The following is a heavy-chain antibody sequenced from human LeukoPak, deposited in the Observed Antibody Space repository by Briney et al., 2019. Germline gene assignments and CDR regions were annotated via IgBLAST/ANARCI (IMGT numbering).Heavy chain of an antibody. CDR2: IRYNSGGT. Sequence: ASVTVSCAASGYTFSGYYIHWARQAPGQGLEWMGWIRYNSGGTNYAQKFQGRVTMTRDTSISTVYMELSRLTSDDTAVYYCARSGYIYGLDYWGQGTLVTVSS. CDR1: GYTFSGYY. D-gene: IGHD5-18*01. V-gene: IGHV1-2*02. J-gene: IGHJ4*02. CDR3: ARSGYIYGLDY.